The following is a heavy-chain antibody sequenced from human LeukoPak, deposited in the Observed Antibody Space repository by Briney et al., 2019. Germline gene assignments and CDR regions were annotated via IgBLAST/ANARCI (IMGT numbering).Heavy chain of an antibody. D-gene: IGHD3-22*01. CDR3: ARAPEDDSSGYYSGNYFDY. CDR2: ISAYNGNT. CDR1: GYTFTSYG. V-gene: IGHV1-18*01. J-gene: IGHJ4*02. Sequence: ASVKVSCKASGYTFTSYGISWVRQAPGQGLEWMGWISAYNGNTNYAQKLQGRVTITTDTSTSTAYMELRRLRSDDTAVYYCARAPEDDSSGYYSGNYFDYWGQGTLVTVSS.